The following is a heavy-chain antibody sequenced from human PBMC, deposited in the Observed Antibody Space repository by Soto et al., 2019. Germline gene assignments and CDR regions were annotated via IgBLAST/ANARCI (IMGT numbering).Heavy chain of an antibody. D-gene: IGHD1-7*01. V-gene: IGHV4-39*01. CDR1: GGSISNNNYY. CDR2: MYYSGST. CDR3: ARRGGTTANYYYGMDV. Sequence: SETLSLTCTVSGGSISNNNYYWGWIRQPPGKGLEWIGSMYYSGSTYYNSSLKSRVTISVDTSKNQFSLKLSSVTAADTAVYYCARRGGTTANYYYGMDVWGQGTTVTVYS. J-gene: IGHJ6*02.